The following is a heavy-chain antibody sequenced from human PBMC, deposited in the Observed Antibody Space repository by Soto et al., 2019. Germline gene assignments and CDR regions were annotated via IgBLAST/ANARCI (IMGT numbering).Heavy chain of an antibody. Sequence: GGSLRLSCAASGFIFSSSAMTWVRQTPGKGLEWVSGLSAGGTATYYADSVKGRFTISRDNSKNTLYLQVNSLRVEDTAVYYCASSSGAYYGGLDFWGQGSLVTVSS. V-gene: IGHV3-23*01. CDR2: LSAGGTAT. CDR3: ASSSGAYYGGLDF. J-gene: IGHJ4*02. D-gene: IGHD3-10*01. CDR1: GFIFSSSA.